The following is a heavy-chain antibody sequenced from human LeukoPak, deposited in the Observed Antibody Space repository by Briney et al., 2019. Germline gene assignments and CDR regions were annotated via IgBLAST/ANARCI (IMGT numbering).Heavy chain of an antibody. D-gene: IGHD2-15*01. CDR2: INPAGSET. J-gene: IGHJ4*02. V-gene: IGHV3-7*01. CDR3: ARFGYVAAVDV. CDR1: GFSFSANW. Sequence: GASLRLSCAASGFSFSANWMTWDRQAPGTGLEWVANINPAGSETYYVDPVKGRFSISRDNAKNLVYLQMNSLRAEDTAVYHCARFGYVAAVDVWGQGTPVTVSS.